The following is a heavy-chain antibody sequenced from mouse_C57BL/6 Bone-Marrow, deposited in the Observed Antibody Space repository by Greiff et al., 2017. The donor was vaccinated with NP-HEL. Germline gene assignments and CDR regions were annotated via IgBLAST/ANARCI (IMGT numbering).Heavy chain of an antibody. Sequence: VQLPQSDAELVKPGASVKISCKVSGYTFTDHTIHLMKQRPEQGLEWIGYIYPRDGSTKYNEKFKGKATLTADKSSSTAYMQLNSLTSEDSAVYFCARKAGYYYGYFDYWGQGTTLTVSS. CDR3: ARKAGYYYGYFDY. V-gene: IGHV1-78*01. CDR2: IYPRDGST. J-gene: IGHJ2*01. D-gene: IGHD1-1*01. CDR1: GYTFTDHT.